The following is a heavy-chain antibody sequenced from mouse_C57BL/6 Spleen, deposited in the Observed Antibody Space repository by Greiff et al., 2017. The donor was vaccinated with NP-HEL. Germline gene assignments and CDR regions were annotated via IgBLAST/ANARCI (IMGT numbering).Heavy chain of an antibody. CDR2: IDPEDGDT. CDR1: GFNIKDYY. D-gene: IGHD1-1*01. V-gene: IGHV14-1*01. J-gene: IGHJ3*01. Sequence: EVQLQQSGAELVRPGASVKLSCTASGFNIKDYYMHWVKQRPEQGLEWIGRIDPEDGDTEYAPKFQGKATMTADTSSNTAYLQLSSLTSEDTAVYYCTKAHYGSSYAYWGQGTLVTVSA. CDR3: TKAHYGSSYAY.